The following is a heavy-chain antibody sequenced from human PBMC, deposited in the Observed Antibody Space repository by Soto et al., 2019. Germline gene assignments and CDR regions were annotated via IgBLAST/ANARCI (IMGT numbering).Heavy chain of an antibody. Sequence: GGSLRLSCAASGFTFSSYGMHWVRQAPGKGLEWVAVIWYDGSNKYYADSVKGRFTISRDNSKNTLYLQMNSLRAEDTAVYYCARDGEGLRFLEWLDGMDVWGQGTTVTVSS. D-gene: IGHD3-3*01. CDR3: ARDGEGLRFLEWLDGMDV. CDR1: GFTFSSYG. J-gene: IGHJ6*02. V-gene: IGHV3-33*01. CDR2: IWYDGSNK.